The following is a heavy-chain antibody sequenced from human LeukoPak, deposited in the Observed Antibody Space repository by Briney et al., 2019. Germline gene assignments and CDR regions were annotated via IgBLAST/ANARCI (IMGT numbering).Heavy chain of an antibody. J-gene: IGHJ5*02. CDR1: GYTFTYYY. V-gene: IGHV1-46*01. CDR3: ARELVMVEAATGVGNWFDP. Sequence: ASVKVSCKASGYTFTYYYIHWMRQAPGQGLEWMGIINPSGGTTNYAQKFLGRDTMTRDTSTSTVYMEVNSLKSEDTAVYYCARELVMVEAATGVGNWFDPWGQGTLVTVSS. CDR2: INPSGGTT. D-gene: IGHD2-15*01.